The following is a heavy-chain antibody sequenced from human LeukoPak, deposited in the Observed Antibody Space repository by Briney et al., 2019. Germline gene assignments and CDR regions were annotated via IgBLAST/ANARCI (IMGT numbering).Heavy chain of an antibody. V-gene: IGHV3-15*01. Sequence: GGSLRLSSAASGFTFSNAWMSWVRQAPGKGLEWVGRIKSKTDGGTTDYAAPVKGRFTISRDDSKNTLYLQMNSLKTEDTAVYYCTTFYNNYDFWSGYYYGMDVWGQGTTVTVSS. CDR1: GFTFSNAW. CDR2: IKSKTDGGTT. D-gene: IGHD3-3*01. CDR3: TTFYNNYDFWSGYYYGMDV. J-gene: IGHJ6*02.